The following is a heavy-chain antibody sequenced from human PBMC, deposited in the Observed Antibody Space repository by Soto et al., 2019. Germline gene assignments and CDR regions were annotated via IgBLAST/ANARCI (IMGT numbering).Heavy chain of an antibody. D-gene: IGHD3-16*01. J-gene: IGHJ6*02. Sequence: QVQLVQSGAEVKKPGSSVKVSCKASGGTFSSYAISWVRQAPGQGLEWMGGIIPIFGTANYAQKFQGRVTITADKSTSTDYMELSSLRSEDTAVYYCARDPSVGGGEVYYYYGMDVWGQGTTVTVSS. CDR2: IIPIFGTA. V-gene: IGHV1-69*06. CDR1: GGTFSSYA. CDR3: ARDPSVGGGEVYYYYGMDV.